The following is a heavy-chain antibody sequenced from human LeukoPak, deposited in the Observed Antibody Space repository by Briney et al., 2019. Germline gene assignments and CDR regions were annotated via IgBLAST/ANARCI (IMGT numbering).Heavy chain of an antibody. D-gene: IGHD3/OR15-3a*01. V-gene: IGHV3-23*01. CDR1: GFTFSSYA. CDR2: ISGSGGST. Sequence: GGSLRLSCAASGFTFSSYAMSWVRQAPGKGLEWVSVISGSGGSTYFADSVKGRFTISRDNSKNTLYLQMNSLRAEDTALYYCVGGRNMDFFVFWGQGTLVTVSS. J-gene: IGHJ4*02. CDR3: VGGRNMDFFVF.